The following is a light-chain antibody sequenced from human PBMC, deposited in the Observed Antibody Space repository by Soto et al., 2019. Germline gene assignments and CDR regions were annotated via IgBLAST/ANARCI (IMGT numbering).Light chain of an antibody. CDR3: QQYGSSPWT. V-gene: IGKV3-20*01. CDR1: QSVSSSY. CDR2: ASY. J-gene: IGKJ1*01. Sequence: EIVLTQFSGTLSLSPGERASLSCRASQSVSSSYLTWFQQKPGQAPRLLIFASYIRATGVPDRFSGSGSGTDFSLTISGLEPEDFAVYYCQQYGSSPWTFGQGTKVDIK.